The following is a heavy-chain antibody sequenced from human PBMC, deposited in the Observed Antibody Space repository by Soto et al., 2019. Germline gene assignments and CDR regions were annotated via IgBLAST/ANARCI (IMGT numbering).Heavy chain of an antibody. CDR2: IYYSGST. D-gene: IGHD2-21*02. V-gene: IGHV4-31*03. CDR1: GGSISSGGYY. J-gene: IGHJ4*02. CDR3: ARGGGGDCYTITWVDD. Sequence: SETLSLTCTVSGGSISSGGYYWSWIRQHPGKGLEWIGYIYYSGSTYYNPSLKSRVTISVDTSKNQFSLKLSSVTAADTAVYYCARGGGGDCYTITWVDDWGQGTLVTVAS.